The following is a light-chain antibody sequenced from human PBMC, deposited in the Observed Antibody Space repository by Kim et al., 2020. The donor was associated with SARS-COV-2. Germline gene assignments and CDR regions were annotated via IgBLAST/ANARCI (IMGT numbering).Light chain of an antibody. V-gene: IGLV2-8*01. CDR1: SCDIGGYNF. CDR3: SSYAGRQNLV. J-gene: IGLJ2*01. Sequence: GQSVTISCTGTSCDIGGYNFVAWYQQHPGKAPKVMIYEVNKRPSGVPDRFSGSKSGNTASLTVSGLQAEDEADYYCSSYAGRQNLVFGGGTKVTVL. CDR2: EVN.